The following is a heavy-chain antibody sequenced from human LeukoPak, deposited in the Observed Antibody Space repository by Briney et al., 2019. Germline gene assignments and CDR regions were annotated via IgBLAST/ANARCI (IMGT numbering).Heavy chain of an antibody. CDR3: ASQKEKFYDSSGNY. V-gene: IGHV3-23*01. CDR2: IRDSGGST. J-gene: IGHJ4*02. CDR1: GFTVSNCA. Sequence: GGSLRLSCAASGFTVSNCAMSWVRRPPGKGRKWVSAIRDSGGSTYYADSVKGRFTISRDNSRNTLYLQMNNLRAEDTAIYYCASQKEKFYDSSGNYWSQGTLVTVSS. D-gene: IGHD3-22*01.